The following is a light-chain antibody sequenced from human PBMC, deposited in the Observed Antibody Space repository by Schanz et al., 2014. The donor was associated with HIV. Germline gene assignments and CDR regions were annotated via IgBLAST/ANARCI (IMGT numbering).Light chain of an antibody. CDR2: DAS. V-gene: IGKV3-20*01. CDR3: QQYNSYLYT. Sequence: IVLTQSPGTLSLSPGERATLSCRASQSVSSSYLAWYQQKPGQAPRLLIYDASNRATGVPARFSGSGSGTEFTLTISSLQPDDFATYYCQQYNSYLYTFGQGTKLEIK. J-gene: IGKJ2*01. CDR1: QSVSSSY.